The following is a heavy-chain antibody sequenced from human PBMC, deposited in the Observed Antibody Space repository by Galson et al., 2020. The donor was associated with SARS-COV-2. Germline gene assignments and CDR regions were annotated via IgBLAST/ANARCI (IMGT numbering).Heavy chain of an antibody. D-gene: IGHD3-22*01. CDR3: ARECLYYFGSSGYRNDGFDI. V-gene: IGHV4-4*07. CDR2: IYTSGST. CDR1: GGSISSYY. J-gene: IGHJ3*02. Sequence: SETLSLTCTVSGGSISSYYWSWIRQPAGKGLEWIGHIYTSGSTSYNPSLKSRVTMSVDTSKNQFSLKLTSVTAADTAVYYWARECLYYFGSSGYRNDGFDIWGQGTMVTVSS.